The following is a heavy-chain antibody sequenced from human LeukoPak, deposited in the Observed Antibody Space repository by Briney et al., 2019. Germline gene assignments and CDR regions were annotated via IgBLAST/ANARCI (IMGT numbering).Heavy chain of an antibody. Sequence: GESLKISCKGSGYSFTSYWIGWVRQMPGKGLGWMGIIYPGDSDTRYSPSFQGQVTISADKSISTAYLQWSSLKASDTAMYYCARQEHWNYGFSDYWGQGTLVTVSS. CDR3: ARQEHWNYGFSDY. CDR1: GYSFTSYW. D-gene: IGHD1-7*01. CDR2: IYPGDSDT. J-gene: IGHJ4*02. V-gene: IGHV5-51*01.